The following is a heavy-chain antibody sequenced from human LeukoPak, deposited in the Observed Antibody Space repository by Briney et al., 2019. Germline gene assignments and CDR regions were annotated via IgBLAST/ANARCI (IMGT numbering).Heavy chain of an antibody. D-gene: IGHD3-9*01. Sequence: PSETLSLTCAVYGGSFSGYYWSWIRQPPGKGLEWIGEINHSGSTNYNPSLKSRVTISVDTSKNQFSLKLGSVTAADTAVYYCARVNYDILTGYLGGLDYWGQGTLVTVSS. V-gene: IGHV4-34*01. CDR1: GGSFSGYY. CDR3: ARVNYDILTGYLGGLDY. J-gene: IGHJ4*02. CDR2: INHSGST.